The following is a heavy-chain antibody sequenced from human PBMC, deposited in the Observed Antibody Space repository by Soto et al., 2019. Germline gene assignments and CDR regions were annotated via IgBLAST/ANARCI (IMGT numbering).Heavy chain of an antibody. J-gene: IGHJ6*02. CDR2: IYYSGST. D-gene: IGHD3-10*01. CDR3: AADQTVWFGELMGGMDV. V-gene: IGHV4-59*08. Sequence: TSETLSLTCTVSGCSISSYYWSWIRQPPGKGLEWIGYIYYSGSTNYNPSLKSRVTISVDTSKNQFSLKLSSVAAADTAVYYCAADQTVWFGELMGGMDVWGQGTTVTVS. CDR1: GCSISSYY.